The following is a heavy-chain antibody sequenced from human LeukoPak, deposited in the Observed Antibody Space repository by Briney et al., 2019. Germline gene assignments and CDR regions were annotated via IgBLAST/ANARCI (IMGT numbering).Heavy chain of an antibody. V-gene: IGHV3-7*01. CDR2: IKEDGSEK. D-gene: IGHD3-9*01. CDR3: ARDSADNLD. Sequence: GGSLRLSYAASGFTFSRYWMSWVRQAPGKGLEWVPNIKEDGSEKNYVESVKGRFTISRDNAKNSLYLQMNSLRAEDTAVYYCARDSADNLDWGQGTLVTVSS. J-gene: IGHJ4*02. CDR1: GFTFSRYW.